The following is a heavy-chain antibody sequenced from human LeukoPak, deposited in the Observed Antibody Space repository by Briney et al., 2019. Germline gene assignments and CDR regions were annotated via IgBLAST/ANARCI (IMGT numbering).Heavy chain of an antibody. D-gene: IGHD3-22*01. CDR3: ARVLRYDDSSGYSAY. Sequence: ASVKVSCKASGYTFTGYYMHWVRQAPGQGLEWMGWINHNSGGANYAQTLQGRVTMTRDTSISIVYMELSGLRADDTAVYYCARVLRYDDSSGYSAYWGQGTLVTVSS. V-gene: IGHV1-2*02. CDR1: GYTFTGYY. J-gene: IGHJ4*02. CDR2: INHNSGGA.